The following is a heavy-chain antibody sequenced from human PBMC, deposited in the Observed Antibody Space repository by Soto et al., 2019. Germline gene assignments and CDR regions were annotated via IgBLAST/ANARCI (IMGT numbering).Heavy chain of an antibody. CDR3: ARDHICSSTSCYPVAGMDV. D-gene: IGHD2-2*01. Sequence: EVQLVESGGGLVQAGGSLRLFCAVSGFTFSSYEMNWVRQAPGKGLEWVSYISSSSSTIYYADSVKGRFTISRDNAKNSLYLQMNSLRDEDTAVYYCARDHICSSTSCYPVAGMDVWGQGTTVTVSS. CDR1: GFTFSSYE. CDR2: ISSSSSTI. V-gene: IGHV3-48*03. J-gene: IGHJ6*02.